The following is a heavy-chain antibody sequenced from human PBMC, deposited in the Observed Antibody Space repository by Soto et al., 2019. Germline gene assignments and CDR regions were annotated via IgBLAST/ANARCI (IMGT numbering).Heavy chain of an antibody. D-gene: IGHD1-26*01. CDR3: IKETSPGGLDS. J-gene: IGHJ4*02. CDR1: GFSSNDDG. Sequence: CLSLSCVACGFSSNDDGKPWVGQAPGKGLEWVSGIYWDSNRIDYADPVRGRFNTSRENAKHSLYLEMNSLRVEDTALYYCIKETSPGGLDSWGQGTLVTVSS. V-gene: IGHV3-9*02. CDR2: IYWDSNRI.